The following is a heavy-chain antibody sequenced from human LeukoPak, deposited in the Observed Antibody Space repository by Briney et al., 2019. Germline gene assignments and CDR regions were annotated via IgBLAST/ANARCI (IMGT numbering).Heavy chain of an antibody. J-gene: IGHJ4*02. CDR3: AKASLMTFFDY. Sequence: PGGSLRLSCAASGVTLSSYAMSWARQAPGKGLEWVSAISGSGGSTYYADSVKGRFTISRDNSKNTLYLQMNSLRAEDTAVYYCAKASLMTFFDYWGQGTLVTVSS. CDR2: ISGSGGST. CDR1: GVTLSSYA. V-gene: IGHV3-23*01. D-gene: IGHD3-16*01.